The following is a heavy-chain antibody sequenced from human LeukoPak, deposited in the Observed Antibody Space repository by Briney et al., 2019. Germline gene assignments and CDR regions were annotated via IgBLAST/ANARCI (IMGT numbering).Heavy chain of an antibody. CDR1: GFTFSSYS. J-gene: IGHJ4*02. CDR2: ISSSSSYI. V-gene: IGHV3-21*01. Sequence: GGSLRLSCAASGFTFSSYSMDWVRQAPGKGLEWVSSISSSSSYIYYADSVKGRFTISRDNAKNSLYLQMNSLRAEDTAVYYCARDRGSSTGLDYWGQGTLDTVSS. D-gene: IGHD6-13*01. CDR3: ARDRGSSTGLDY.